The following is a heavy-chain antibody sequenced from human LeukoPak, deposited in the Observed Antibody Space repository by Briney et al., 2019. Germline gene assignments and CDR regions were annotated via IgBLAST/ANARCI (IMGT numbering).Heavy chain of an antibody. CDR2: IIPIFGTA. V-gene: IGHV1-69*13. Sequence: ASVKVSCKASGGTFSSYAISWVRQAPGQGLEWMGGIIPIFGTANYAQKFQGRVTITADESTSTAYMELRSLRSDDTAVYYCARDSGSYSTLDYWGQGTLVTVSS. CDR1: GGTFSSYA. J-gene: IGHJ4*02. CDR3: ARDSGSYSTLDY. D-gene: IGHD1-26*01.